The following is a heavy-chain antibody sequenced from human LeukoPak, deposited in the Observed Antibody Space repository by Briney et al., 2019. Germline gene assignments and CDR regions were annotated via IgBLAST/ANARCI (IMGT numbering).Heavy chain of an antibody. V-gene: IGHV1-18*03. J-gene: IGHJ4*02. D-gene: IGHD6-19*01. CDR2: ISAYNGNT. CDR3: VTVYQGIAVASRL. Sequence: ASVKVSCKASGYTFTSYGISWVRQAPGQGLEWMGWISAYNGNTNYAQKLQGRVTMTTDTSTSTAYMELRSLRYAVMAVYDCVTVYQGIAVASRLWAQGTLVSVFS. CDR1: GYTFTSYG.